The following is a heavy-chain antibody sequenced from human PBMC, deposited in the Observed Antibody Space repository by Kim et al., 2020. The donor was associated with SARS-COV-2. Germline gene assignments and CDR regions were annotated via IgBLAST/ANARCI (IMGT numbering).Heavy chain of an antibody. CDR3: ARQGGTRRAFDI. V-gene: IGHV4-39*01. D-gene: IGHD1-1*01. Sequence: YNNPSLKGRVTISVHTSKTQFCLTLSSVTAADTAVYYCARQGGTRRAFDIWGQGTMVTVSS. J-gene: IGHJ3*02.